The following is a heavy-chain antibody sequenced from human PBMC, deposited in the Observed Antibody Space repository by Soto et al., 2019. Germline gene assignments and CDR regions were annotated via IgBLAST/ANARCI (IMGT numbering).Heavy chain of an antibody. CDR1: GYTFTSYG. Sequence: ASVKVSCKASGYTFTSYGISWVRQAPGQGLEWMGWISAYNGNTNYAQKLQGRVTMTTDTSTSTAYMELRSLRSDDTAVYYCARDTSLRWFGGGFDYWGQGTLVTVSS. J-gene: IGHJ4*02. CDR2: ISAYNGNT. D-gene: IGHD3-10*01. CDR3: ARDTSLRWFGGGFDY. V-gene: IGHV1-18*01.